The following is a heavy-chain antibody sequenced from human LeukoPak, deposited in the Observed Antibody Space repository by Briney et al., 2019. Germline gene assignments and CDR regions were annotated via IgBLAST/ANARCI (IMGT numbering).Heavy chain of an antibody. CDR3: ARDSTVATYYGVDV. J-gene: IGHJ6*02. CDR2: IWYDGSNK. Sequence: GGSLRLSCAASGFTFSSYGMHWVRQAPGKGLEWVAVIWYDGSNKYYADSVEGRFTISRDNSKNTLYLQMNSLRAEDTAVYYCARDSTVATYYGVDVWGQGTTVTVSS. CDR1: GFTFSSYG. D-gene: IGHD6-19*01. V-gene: IGHV3-33*01.